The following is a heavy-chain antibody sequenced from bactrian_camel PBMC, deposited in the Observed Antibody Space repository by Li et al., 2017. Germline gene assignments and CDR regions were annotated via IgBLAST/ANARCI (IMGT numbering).Heavy chain of an antibody. Sequence: VQLVESGGGLEQPGGSLRLSCPASGFTFRTYDMTWVRQAPGNECERVSTIYSDGTPYYADSVKGRFTISRDNAKSTLYLQMNNLKPEDTAVYYCSAACPEDPFRGTQVTVS. CDR2: IYSDGTP. D-gene: IGHD1*01. J-gene: IGHJ4*01. V-gene: IGHV3S10*01. CDR1: GFTFRTYD.